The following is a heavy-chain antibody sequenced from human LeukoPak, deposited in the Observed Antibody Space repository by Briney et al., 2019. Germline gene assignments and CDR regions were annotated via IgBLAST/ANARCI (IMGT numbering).Heavy chain of an antibody. CDR3: ARNGGDFWSGYYYYFDY. CDR2: ISSSSSYI. CDR1: GFTFSSYS. Sequence: GGSLRLSCAASGFTFSSYSMNWVRQAPGKGLEWVSSISSSSSYIYYADSVKGRFTISRDNAKNSLYLQMNSLRAEDTAVYYCARNGGDFWSGYYYYFDYWGQGTLVTVSS. V-gene: IGHV3-21*01. J-gene: IGHJ4*02. D-gene: IGHD3-3*01.